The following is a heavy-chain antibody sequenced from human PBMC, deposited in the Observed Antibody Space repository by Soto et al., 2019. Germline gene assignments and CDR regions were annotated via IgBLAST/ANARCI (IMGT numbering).Heavy chain of an antibody. CDR3: ERRGSGSYYDY. Sequence: EVQLLESGGGLVQPGGSLRLSCAASGFTFSNYAMNWVRQAPGKGLEWVSVISGSGDSTYYADSVKGRFTISRDNSKNTLYLQMNSLRAEDTAIYYCERRGSGSYYDYWGQGTLVTVSS. CDR2: ISGSGDST. CDR1: GFTFSNYA. J-gene: IGHJ4*02. V-gene: IGHV3-23*01. D-gene: IGHD1-26*01.